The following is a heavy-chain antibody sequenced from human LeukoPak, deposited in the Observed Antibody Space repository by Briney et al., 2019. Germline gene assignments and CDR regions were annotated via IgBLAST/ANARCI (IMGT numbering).Heavy chain of an antibody. CDR2: INPSGGST. Sequence: ASVKVSCKASGYIFTNYFMHWVRQAPGQGLEWMGIINPSGGSTSYAQKFQGRVTMTRDMSTSTVYMELSSLRAEDTAVYYCAKGGGYEAQYYYSYLDVWGKGTTVTISS. CDR3: AKGGGYEAQYYYSYLDV. CDR1: GYIFTNYF. J-gene: IGHJ6*03. D-gene: IGHD5-12*01. V-gene: IGHV1-46*01.